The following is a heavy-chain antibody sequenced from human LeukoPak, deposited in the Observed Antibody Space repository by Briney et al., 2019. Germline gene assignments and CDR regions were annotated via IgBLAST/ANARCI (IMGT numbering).Heavy chain of an antibody. CDR2: IKNEHYGGTA. CDR3: TAGVPGGPRGLDQ. V-gene: IGHV3-15*07. J-gene: IGHJ4*02. D-gene: IGHD4-23*01. Sequence: GGSLRLSCVGSGFSFISVWLNWVRQTPGKGLEWVGRIKNEHYGGTADYNEAIKGRFTISRDDTKNTLYLQMNSLRTEDTAFYFRTAGVPGGPRGLDQWGQGTLVTVSS. CDR1: GFSFISVW.